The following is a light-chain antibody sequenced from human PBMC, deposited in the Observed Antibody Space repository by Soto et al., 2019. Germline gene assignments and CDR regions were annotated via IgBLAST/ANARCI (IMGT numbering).Light chain of an antibody. CDR1: QSVSSN. J-gene: IGKJ1*01. CDR2: GAS. V-gene: IGKV3-15*01. Sequence: EIVLTQSPATLSVSPGERATLSCRASQSVSSNLAWYQQKPGQAPRLLIYGASTRATGIPARFSGSGSGTAFILTVISLQSEDFAVYYCQQYNNWPRTFGQGTKVEIK. CDR3: QQYNNWPRT.